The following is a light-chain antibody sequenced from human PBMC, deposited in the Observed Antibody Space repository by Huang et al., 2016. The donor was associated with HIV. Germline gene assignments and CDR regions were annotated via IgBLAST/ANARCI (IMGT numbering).Light chain of an antibody. J-gene: IGKJ2*01. CDR2: DTS. CDR3: QQPGS. Sequence: EIVLTQSPATLSLSPGERATLSCRASQSVGGYLDWYQQKPGQAPRLLIYDTSTRATGSPARFSGSWSETDFTLTISSLEPEDFAVYYCQQPGSFGQGTKVDIK. V-gene: IGKV3-11*01. CDR1: QSVGGY.